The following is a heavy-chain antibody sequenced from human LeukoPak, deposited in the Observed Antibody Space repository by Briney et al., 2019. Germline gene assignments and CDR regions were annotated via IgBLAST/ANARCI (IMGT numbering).Heavy chain of an antibody. CDR3: ARDKNPLSYYYDSSGYGEFDY. V-gene: IGHV1-2*02. CDR2: INPNSGGT. Sequence: ASVKVSCKASGYTFTGYYMHWVRQAPGQGLEWMGWINPNSGGTNYAQKSQSRVTMTRDTSISTAYMELSRLRSDDTAVYYCARDKNPLSYYYDSSGYGEFDYWGQGTLVTVSS. D-gene: IGHD3-22*01. CDR1: GYTFTGYY. J-gene: IGHJ4*02.